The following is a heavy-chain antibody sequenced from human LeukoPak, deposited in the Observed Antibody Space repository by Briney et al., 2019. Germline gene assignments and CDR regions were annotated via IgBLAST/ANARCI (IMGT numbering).Heavy chain of an antibody. CDR2: VDSSGNPI. CDR1: GFTFSSYS. Sequence: GGSLRLSCAASGFTFSSYSMNWVRQAPGKGLEWVSSVDSSGNPIYNTDSVKGRFSLSRDNAKKSLYLQMNSLRAEDTGVYYCARGSSEWFDYLDYWGQGILVTVSS. CDR3: ARGSSEWFDYLDY. J-gene: IGHJ4*02. D-gene: IGHD3-3*01. V-gene: IGHV3-21*01.